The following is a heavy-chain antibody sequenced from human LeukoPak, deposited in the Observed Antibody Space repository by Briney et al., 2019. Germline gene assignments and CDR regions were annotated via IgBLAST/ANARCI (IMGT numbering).Heavy chain of an antibody. V-gene: IGHV4-31*03. CDR1: GGSISSSSYY. D-gene: IGHD3-22*01. Sequence: SETLSLTCTVSGGSISSSSYYWSWIRQHPGRGLEWIGYIYYSGSTYYNPSLKSRVTISVDTSKNQFSLKLSSVTAADTAVYYCARDVVINYYYGMDVWGQGTTVTVSS. CDR2: IYYSGST. J-gene: IGHJ6*02. CDR3: ARDVVINYYYGMDV.